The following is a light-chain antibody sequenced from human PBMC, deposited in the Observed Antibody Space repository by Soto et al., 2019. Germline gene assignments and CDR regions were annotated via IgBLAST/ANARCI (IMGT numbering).Light chain of an antibody. V-gene: IGKV1-8*01. Sequence: AIRMTQSPSSLSASTGDRVTITCRASQGISSCVAWYPQKPGKDTKRLIYAASTLQSGVPSRFTGSRSGTDFTLTISCLQSEDFATYYCQQYYSYPALTFGGGTKVEIK. CDR2: AAS. J-gene: IGKJ4*01. CDR1: QGISSC. CDR3: QQYYSYPALT.